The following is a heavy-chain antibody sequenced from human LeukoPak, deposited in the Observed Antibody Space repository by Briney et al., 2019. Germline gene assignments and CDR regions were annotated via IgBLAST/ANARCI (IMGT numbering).Heavy chain of an antibody. V-gene: IGHV3-30*02. Sequence: GGSLRLSCAASGFTFTSYGMHWVRQAPGKGLEWVAFIRYDGSNESYADSVKGRFIISRDNSKNTLYLQMNSLRTEDTAVYYCARDPDWLEYGGQGTLVTVSS. J-gene: IGHJ4*02. CDR2: IRYDGSNE. D-gene: IGHD3/OR15-3a*01. CDR3: ARDPDWLEY. CDR1: GFTFTSYG.